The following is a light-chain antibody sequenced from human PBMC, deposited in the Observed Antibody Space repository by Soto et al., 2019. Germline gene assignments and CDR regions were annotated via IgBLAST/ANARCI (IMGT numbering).Light chain of an antibody. Sequence: DIPMTLSPSSVSASIGDRVTISCQASQGISRSLAWYQQKPGKAPKLLIYAASSLQSGVPSRFSGSGFGTDFTLTISSLQPEDSAIYYCQQADTFPITSGHGTRLEIK. CDR1: QGISRS. V-gene: IGKV1D-12*01. CDR2: AAS. J-gene: IGKJ5*01. CDR3: QQADTFPIT.